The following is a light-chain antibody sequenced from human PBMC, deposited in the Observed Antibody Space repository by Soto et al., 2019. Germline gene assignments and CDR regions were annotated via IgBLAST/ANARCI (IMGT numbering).Light chain of an antibody. CDR1: QDISNY. V-gene: IGKV1-33*01. CDR2: DAS. J-gene: IGKJ5*01. Sequence: DIQMTQSPSSLSASVGDRVTITCQASQDISNYLNWYQQQPGKAPKLLIYDASNLETGVPSRFSGSGSRTDFTFTISGLQPEDIATYDCQHYDNFPITFGQGTRLEIK. CDR3: QHYDNFPIT.